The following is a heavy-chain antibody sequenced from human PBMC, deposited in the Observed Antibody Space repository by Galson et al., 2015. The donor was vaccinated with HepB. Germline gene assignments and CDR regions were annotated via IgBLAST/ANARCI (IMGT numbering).Heavy chain of an antibody. Sequence: SVKVSCKASGYTFTGYYMHWVRQAPGQGLEWMGRINPNSGGTNYAQKFQGRVTMTRDTSISTAYMELSRLRSDDTAVYYCARGGTVGLGYYYYMDVWGKGTTVTVSS. CDR3: ARGGTVGLGYYYYMDV. J-gene: IGHJ6*03. CDR2: INPNSGGT. CDR1: GYTFTGYY. D-gene: IGHD4-11*01. V-gene: IGHV1-2*06.